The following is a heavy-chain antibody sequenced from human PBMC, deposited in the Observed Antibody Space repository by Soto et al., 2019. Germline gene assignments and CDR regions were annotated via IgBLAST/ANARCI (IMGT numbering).Heavy chain of an antibody. Sequence: GASVKVSCKASGFNFATSTIQRVRQTRGHRLEWIGWIVVGNGNTNFAQDLRQRVTFSRDMSTSTAYMDVSTLRSDDTAMYYCATASAGYTFGFDLWGQGSLVTVS. D-gene: IGHD1-1*01. CDR3: ATASAGYTFGFDL. CDR1: GFNFATST. CDR2: IVVGNGNT. J-gene: IGHJ4*02. V-gene: IGHV1-58*02.